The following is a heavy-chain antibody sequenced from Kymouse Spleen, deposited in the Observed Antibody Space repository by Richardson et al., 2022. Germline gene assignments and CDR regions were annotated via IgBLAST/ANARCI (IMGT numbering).Heavy chain of an antibody. CDR1: GFTFSSYG. Sequence: QVQLVESGGGVVQPGRSLRLSCAASGFTFSSYGMHWVRQAPGKGLEWVAVIWYDGSNKYYADSVKGRFTISRDNSKNTLYLQMNSLRAEDTAVYYCARIGPIVGATGGWFDPWGQGTLVTVSS. V-gene: IGHV3-33*01. CDR3: ARIGPIVGATGGWFDP. CDR2: IWYDGSNK. J-gene: IGHJ5*02. D-gene: IGHD1-26*01.